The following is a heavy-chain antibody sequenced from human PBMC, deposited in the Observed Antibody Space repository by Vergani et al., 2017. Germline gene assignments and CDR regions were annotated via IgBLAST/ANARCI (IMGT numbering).Heavy chain of an antibody. D-gene: IGHD2-2*01. CDR3: ARGLYCSSTSCYQGVMDV. Sequence: VHLVESGGGVVQPGRSLRLSCAASGFTFSSYSMNWVRQAPGKGLEWVSSISSSSSYIYYADSVKGRFTISRDNAKNSLYLQMNSLRAEDTAVYYCARGLYCSSTSCYQGVMDVWGKGTTVTVSS. V-gene: IGHV3-21*01. CDR2: ISSSSSYI. J-gene: IGHJ6*03. CDR1: GFTFSSYS.